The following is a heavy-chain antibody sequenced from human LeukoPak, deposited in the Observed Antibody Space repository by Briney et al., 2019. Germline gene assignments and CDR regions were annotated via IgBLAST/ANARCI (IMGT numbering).Heavy chain of an antibody. CDR2: INPNSGGT. J-gene: IGHJ5*02. CDR3: ARGPYSSSWKNWFDP. D-gene: IGHD6-13*01. V-gene: IGHV1-2*02. Sequence: ASVKVSCKASGYTFTGYYMHWVRQAPGQGLAWMGWINPNSGGTNYAQKFQGRVTMTRDTSISTAYMELSRLRSDDTAVYYCARGPYSSSWKNWFDPWGQGTLVTVSS. CDR1: GYTFTGYY.